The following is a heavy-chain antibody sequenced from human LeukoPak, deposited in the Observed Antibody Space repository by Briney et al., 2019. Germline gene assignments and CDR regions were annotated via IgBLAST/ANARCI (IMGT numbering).Heavy chain of an antibody. CDR3: ARSPGVQWGYYFDY. CDR1: GDSISGYH. CDR2: IYYSGST. V-gene: IGHV4-59*01. D-gene: IGHD1-26*01. J-gene: IGHJ4*02. Sequence: SETLSLTCNVSGDSISGYHWSWIRQPPGKGLEWIGYIYYSGSTNYNPSLKSRVTISVDTSKNQFSLKLSSVTAADTAVYYCARSPGVQWGYYFDYWGQGTLVTVSS.